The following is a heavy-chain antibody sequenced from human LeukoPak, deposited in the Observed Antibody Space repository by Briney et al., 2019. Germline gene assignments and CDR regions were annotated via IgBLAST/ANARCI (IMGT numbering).Heavy chain of an antibody. CDR3: ATARELGYCSGGSCSDAFDI. CDR2: INPNSGGT. Sequence: GASVKVSCKASGYTFTGYYMHWVRQAPGQGLEWMGWINPNSGGTNYAQKFQGRVTMTRDTPISTAYMELSRLRSDDTAVYYCATARELGYCSGGSCSDAFDIWGQGTMVTVSS. J-gene: IGHJ3*02. D-gene: IGHD2-15*01. V-gene: IGHV1-2*02. CDR1: GYTFTGYY.